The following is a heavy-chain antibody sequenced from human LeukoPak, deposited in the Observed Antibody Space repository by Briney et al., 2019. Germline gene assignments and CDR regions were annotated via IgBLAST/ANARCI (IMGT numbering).Heavy chain of an antibody. CDR1: GVSISTSY. Sequence: PSETLSLTCTVSGVSISTSYWSWIRQPAGKGLEWIGRVYTSGDTNYNPSLNSRLTLSVDTSKNQFSLTLTSLTAADTAVYYCARGGWNHDYWGQGTLVTLSS. V-gene: IGHV4-4*07. J-gene: IGHJ4*02. CDR2: VYTSGDT. CDR3: ARGGWNHDY. D-gene: IGHD1-1*01.